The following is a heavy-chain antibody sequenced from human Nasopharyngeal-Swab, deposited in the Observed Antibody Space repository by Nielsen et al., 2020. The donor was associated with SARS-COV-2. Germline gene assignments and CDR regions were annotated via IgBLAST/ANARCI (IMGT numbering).Heavy chain of an antibody. CDR1: GYTFTNSH. V-gene: IGHV1-69*13. J-gene: IGHJ6*02. CDR2: IIHIFGTA. D-gene: IGHD5-18*01. CDR3: AIDQKGYRYNDLYYYYYGMDV. Sequence: SVKVSCKASGYTFTNSHMHWVRHSPGPWLEWIGGIIHIFGTANYAQKFQGRVTITADESTSTAYMELSSLRSEDTAVYYCAIDQKGYRYNDLYYYYYGMDVWGQGTTVTVSS.